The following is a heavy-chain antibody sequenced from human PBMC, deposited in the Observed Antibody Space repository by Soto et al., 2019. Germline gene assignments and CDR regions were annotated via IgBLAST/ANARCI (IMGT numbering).Heavy chain of an antibody. CDR3: AKTPRGGASGDWYFDL. D-gene: IGHD3-10*01. CDR1: GFTFSTYA. Sequence: EVQLLESGGGWVQPGGSLRLSCAASGFTFSTYAMTWVRLAPWRGLEWVLGIKSSGSPTDYPESVKGRFTISRDNLMNTLFLDMNGLRAEDTAIYYCAKTPRGGASGDWYFDLWGRGTLVTVSS. V-gene: IGHV3-23*05. J-gene: IGHJ2*01. CDR2: IKSSGSPT.